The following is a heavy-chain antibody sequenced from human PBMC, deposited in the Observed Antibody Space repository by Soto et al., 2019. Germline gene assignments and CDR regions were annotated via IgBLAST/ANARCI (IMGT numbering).Heavy chain of an antibody. D-gene: IGHD1-26*01. Sequence: QVQLVQSGAEVKKPGASVKVSCKASGYTFTSYGISWVRQAPGQGLEWMGWISAYNGNTNYAQKLQGRVTMTTDTSASTAYTELRRLRPDDTAVYYCARGVGWEPLDYWGQGTLVTVSS. CDR3: ARGVGWEPLDY. J-gene: IGHJ4*02. CDR1: GYTFTSYG. CDR2: ISAYNGNT. V-gene: IGHV1-18*01.